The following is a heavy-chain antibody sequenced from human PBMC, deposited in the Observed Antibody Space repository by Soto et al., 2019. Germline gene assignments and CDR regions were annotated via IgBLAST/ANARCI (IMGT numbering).Heavy chain of an antibody. D-gene: IGHD3-22*01. CDR2: ISAYNGNT. CDR1: GYTFTSYG. CDR3: ARDWSGIMTGTMIVEDYYGMDV. V-gene: IGHV1-18*01. J-gene: IGHJ6*02. Sequence: GASVKVSCKASGYTFTSYGISWVRQAPGQGLEWMGWISAYNGNTNYAQKLQGRVTMTTDTSTSTAYMELRSLRSDDTAVYYCARDWSGIMTGTMIVEDYYGMDVWGQGTTVTVSS.